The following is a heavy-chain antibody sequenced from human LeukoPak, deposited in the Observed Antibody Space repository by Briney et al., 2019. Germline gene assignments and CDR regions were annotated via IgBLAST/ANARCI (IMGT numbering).Heavy chain of an antibody. CDR2: IYSGGST. Sequence: GGSLRLSCAASGFTVSSNYMSWVRQAPGKGLEWVSVIYSGGSTYYADSVKGRFTISRDNSKNTLQLEMNSLRAEDTAVYYCARESTWYYFDYWGQGTLVTVSS. CDR1: GFTVSSNY. V-gene: IGHV3-53*05. J-gene: IGHJ4*02. CDR3: ARESTWYYFDY. D-gene: IGHD5/OR15-5a*01.